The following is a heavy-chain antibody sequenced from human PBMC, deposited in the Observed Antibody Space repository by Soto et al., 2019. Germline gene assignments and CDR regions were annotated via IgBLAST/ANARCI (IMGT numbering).Heavy chain of an antibody. D-gene: IGHD6-13*01. J-gene: IGHJ5*02. V-gene: IGHV3-30*18. Sequence: QVQLVESGGGVVQPGRSLRLSCAASGFTFSSYGMHWVRQAPGKGLEWVAVISYDGSNKYYADSVKGRFTISRDNSKNTLYLQMNSLRAEDTDVYYCAKEGASSIAAAGPPHWCDPWGQGTLVTVSS. CDR3: AKEGASSIAAAGPPHWCDP. CDR2: ISYDGSNK. CDR1: GFTFSSYG.